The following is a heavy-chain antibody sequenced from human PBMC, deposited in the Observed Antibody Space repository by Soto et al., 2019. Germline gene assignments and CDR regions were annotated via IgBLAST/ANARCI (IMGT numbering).Heavy chain of an antibody. V-gene: IGHV4-39*01. J-gene: IGHJ5*02. CDR2: IYYSGST. Sequence: QLQLQESGPGLVKPSETLSLTCTVSGGSISSSSYYWGWIRQPPGKGLEWIGSIYYSGSTYYNPSLKSRVTISVDTSKNQFSLKLSSVTAADTAVYYCARRGGGYSYGPVVVITNWFDPWGQGTLVTVSS. D-gene: IGHD5-18*01. CDR3: ARRGGGYSYGPVVVITNWFDP. CDR1: GGSISSSSYY.